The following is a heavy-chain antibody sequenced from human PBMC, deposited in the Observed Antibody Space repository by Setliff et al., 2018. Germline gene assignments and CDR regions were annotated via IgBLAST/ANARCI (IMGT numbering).Heavy chain of an antibody. V-gene: IGHV3-7*01. Sequence: GGSLRLSCAASGFTFSSHWMAWVRQAPGKGLEWVANINHDGSEKYSVDSVNGRFTISRDTAKNSLSLQMNSLRAEDTAVYYCTRSTSGAFDYWGQGALVTVSS. CDR2: INHDGSEK. D-gene: IGHD2-2*01. CDR1: GFTFSSHW. J-gene: IGHJ4*02. CDR3: TRSTSGAFDY.